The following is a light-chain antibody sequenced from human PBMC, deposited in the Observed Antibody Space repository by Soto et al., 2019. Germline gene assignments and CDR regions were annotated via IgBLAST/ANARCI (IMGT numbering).Light chain of an antibody. CDR1: SSDVGGYNY. V-gene: IGLV2-8*01. CDR2: EVS. CDR3: SSYAASNNLGV. Sequence: QSALTQPPSASGSPGQSVTISCIGTSSDVGGYNYVSWYQQHPGKAPKLLIYEVSKRPPGVPDRFSGSKSGNTASLTVSGLQAEEEADYYCSSYAASNNLGVFGGGTKLTVL. J-gene: IGLJ2*01.